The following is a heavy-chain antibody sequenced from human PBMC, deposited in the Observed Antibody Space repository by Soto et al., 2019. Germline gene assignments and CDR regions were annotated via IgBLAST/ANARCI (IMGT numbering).Heavy chain of an antibody. D-gene: IGHD3-10*01. J-gene: IGHJ6*03. CDR2: IIPILGIA. V-gene: IGHV1-69*08. CDR1: GGTFSSYT. CDR3: AREPGITMVRGNHMDV. Sequence: QVQLVQSGAEVKKPGSSVKVSCKASGGTFSSYTISWVRQAPGHGLEWMGRIIPILGIANYAQKFQGSVTSTADKSTSTAYMELSSLRSEDTDVYYCAREPGITMVRGNHMDVWGKGTTVTVSS.